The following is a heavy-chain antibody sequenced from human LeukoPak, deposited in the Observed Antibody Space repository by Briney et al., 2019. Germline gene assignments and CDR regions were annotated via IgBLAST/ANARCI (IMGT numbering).Heavy chain of an antibody. V-gene: IGHV3-30*03. CDR3: ARPRGAAAGTFGFDP. CDR2: ISYDGSNK. Sequence: PGRSPRLSCAASGFTFTSYVMHWVRQAPGKGLQWVALISYDGSNKYYADSVKGRFTISRDNSKNTLYLQMNSLRAEDTAVYYCARPRGAAAGTFGFDPWGQGTLVTVSS. CDR1: GFTFTSYV. J-gene: IGHJ5*02. D-gene: IGHD6-13*01.